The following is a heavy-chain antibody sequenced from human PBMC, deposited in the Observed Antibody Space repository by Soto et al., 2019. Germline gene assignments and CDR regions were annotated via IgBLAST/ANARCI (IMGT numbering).Heavy chain of an antibody. V-gene: IGHV2-5*02. CDR2: IYWDDDE. CDR1: GFSLTTSGVG. Sequence: GSGPTLVNPTQTLTLTCTFSGFSLTTSGVGVGWIRQPPGKALEWLALIYWDDDERYSPSLRTRLTITKDTSKNQVVLTVANLDPVDTATYYCVHTLYYNGSGTGQGWFDPWGQGALVTVSS. J-gene: IGHJ5*02. D-gene: IGHD3-10*01. CDR3: VHTLYYNGSGTGQGWFDP.